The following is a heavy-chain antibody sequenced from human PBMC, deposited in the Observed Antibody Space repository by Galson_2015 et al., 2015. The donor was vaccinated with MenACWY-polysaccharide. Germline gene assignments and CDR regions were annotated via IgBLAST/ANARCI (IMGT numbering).Heavy chain of an antibody. CDR2: INIDGGVT. V-gene: IGHV3-74*01. CDR1: GFVFSSSW. J-gene: IGHJ4*02. Sequence: SLRLSCAGSGFVFSSSWMHWVRQAPGKGLVWVSRINIDGGVTNYADSVKGRFTISRDNAKNTLYLQMNSLRAEDTALYYCARESHHDSSGYPDYWGQGTLVTVSS. D-gene: IGHD3-22*01. CDR3: ARESHHDSSGYPDY.